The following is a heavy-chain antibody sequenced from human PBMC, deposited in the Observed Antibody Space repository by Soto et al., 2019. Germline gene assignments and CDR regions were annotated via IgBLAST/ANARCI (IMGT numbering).Heavy chain of an antibody. CDR2: ISPNSGGT. D-gene: IGHD1-7*01. J-gene: IGHJ6*02. CDR1: GYTFTGYY. V-gene: IGHV1-2*04. Sequence: ASVKVSCKASGYTFTGYYMHWVRQAPGQGLEWMGWISPNSGGTNYAQKFQGWVTMTRDTSISTAYMELSRLRSDDTAVYYCARGKGLELRYYYGMDVWGQGTTVTVSS. CDR3: ARGKGLELRYYYGMDV.